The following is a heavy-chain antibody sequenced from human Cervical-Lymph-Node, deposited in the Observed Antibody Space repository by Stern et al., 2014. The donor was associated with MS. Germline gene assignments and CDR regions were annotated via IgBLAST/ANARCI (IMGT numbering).Heavy chain of an antibody. Sequence: QVTLRESGPAVVKPTQTLTLTCTFSGFSLSSDGMCVTWIRQPPGKALEWLALIDWTNDKDYNTSLKNKLNISKDTTKNQVVLTMTNIDPMDTATYYCARMVGATGYYYDVDVWGQGTTVTVSS. V-gene: IGHV2-70*01. J-gene: IGHJ6*02. CDR1: GFSLSSDGMC. D-gene: IGHD1-26*01. CDR3: ARMVGATGYYYDVDV. CDR2: IDWTNDK.